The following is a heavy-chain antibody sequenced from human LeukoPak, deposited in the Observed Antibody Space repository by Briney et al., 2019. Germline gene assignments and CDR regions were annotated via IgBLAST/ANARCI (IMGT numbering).Heavy chain of an antibody. CDR3: ARDLGLRRMI. Sequence: GGSLRLSCVASGLSISSNNMHWVRQAPGGGLEWVSYISAGSGTKYSADSVKGRFTISRDNARNSLYLQMNSLRAEDTAVYYCARDLGLRRMIWGRGTLVIVSS. V-gene: IGHV3-48*04. CDR1: GLSISSNN. CDR2: ISAGSGTK. J-gene: IGHJ2*01.